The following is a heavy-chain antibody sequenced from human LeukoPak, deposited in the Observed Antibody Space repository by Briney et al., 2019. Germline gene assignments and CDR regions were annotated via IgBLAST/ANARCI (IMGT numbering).Heavy chain of an antibody. Sequence: PSETLSLTCTVSGGSISSYYWSWIRQPPGKGLEWIGRIYTSGSTNYNPSLKSRVSMSVDTSKNQFSLKLSSVTAADTAVYYCARLSTVTTSFDYWGQGTLVTVSS. CDR3: ARLSTVTTSFDY. CDR1: GGSISSYY. J-gene: IGHJ4*02. V-gene: IGHV4-4*07. CDR2: IYTSGST. D-gene: IGHD4-11*01.